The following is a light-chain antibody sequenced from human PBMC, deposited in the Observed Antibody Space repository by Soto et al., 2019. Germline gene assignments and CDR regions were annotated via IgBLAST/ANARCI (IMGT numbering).Light chain of an antibody. J-gene: IGKJ1*01. CDR2: AAS. V-gene: IGKV1-39*01. Sequence: DIQMTQSPYSLFASVGDRVTITCRASQSISNYLNCYQQKPGKAPRLLIHAASSLQSGVPSRFSGSGSGTDFTLTISSLQPEDFAIYYCQQSYNAPRTFGPGTKVEIK. CDR1: QSISNY. CDR3: QQSYNAPRT.